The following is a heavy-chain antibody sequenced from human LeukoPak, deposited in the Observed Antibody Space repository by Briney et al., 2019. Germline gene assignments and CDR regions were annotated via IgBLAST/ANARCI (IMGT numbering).Heavy chain of an antibody. Sequence: PGGSLILSCSASGLTFSTYWMHWVRQAPGKGLVWVSRIDPDGNTVYADSVRGRFTVSRDNAKDTVYLQMNSLRVEDTALYYCASFRNTDIWGQGTTVTVSP. D-gene: IGHD2/OR15-2a*01. CDR1: GLTFSTYW. CDR3: ASFRNTDI. J-gene: IGHJ3*02. V-gene: IGHV3-74*01. CDR2: IDPDGNT.